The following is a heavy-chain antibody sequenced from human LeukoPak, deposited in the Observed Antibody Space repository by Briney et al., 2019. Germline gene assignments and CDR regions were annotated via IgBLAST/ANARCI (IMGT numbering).Heavy chain of an antibody. D-gene: IGHD5-24*01. CDR2: ISSNGGNT. V-gene: IGHV3-64D*09. Sequence: PGGSLRLSCSASGFTFSTYSMHWVRQAPGKGLEYVSAISSNGGNTYYADSVKGRFTISRDNSKNTLYLQMSSLRAEDTAVYHCVKGRDGCKIFDYWGQGTLVTVSS. J-gene: IGHJ4*02. CDR3: VKGRDGCKIFDY. CDR1: GFTFSTYS.